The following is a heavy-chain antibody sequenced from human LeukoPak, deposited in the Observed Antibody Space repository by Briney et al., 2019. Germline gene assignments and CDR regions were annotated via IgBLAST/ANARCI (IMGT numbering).Heavy chain of an antibody. CDR3: ARRGSGSPFDY. CDR1: GGSISSYY. CDR2: IYYSGST. V-gene: IGHV4-59*08. Sequence: PSETLSLTCTVSGGSISSYYWSWIRQPLGKGLEWIGYIYYSGSTNYNPSLKSRVTISVDTSKNQFSLKLSSVTAADTAVYYCARRGSGSPFDYWGQGTLVTVSS. J-gene: IGHJ4*02. D-gene: IGHD1-26*01.